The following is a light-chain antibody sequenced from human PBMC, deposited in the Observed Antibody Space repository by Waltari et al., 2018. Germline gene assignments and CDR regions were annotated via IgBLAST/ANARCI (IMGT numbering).Light chain of an antibody. CDR3: QQYHSYSYT. V-gene: IGKV1-5*03. J-gene: IGKJ2*01. CDR2: KAS. Sequence: VGDRVTITCRASQSVSSWLAWFQQKPGKAPKLLIYKASSLESGVPSRFSGSGSGTEFTLTISSLQPDDFATYYCQQYHSYSYTFGQGTKLEIK. CDR1: QSVSSW.